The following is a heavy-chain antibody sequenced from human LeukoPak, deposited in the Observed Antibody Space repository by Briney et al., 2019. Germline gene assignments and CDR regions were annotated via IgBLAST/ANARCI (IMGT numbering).Heavy chain of an antibody. CDR2: IYSGGST. D-gene: IGHD5-18*01. J-gene: IGHJ4*02. CDR1: GFTVSSNY. Sequence: GGSLRLSCAASGFTVSSNYMSWVRQAPGKGLEWVSFIYSGGSTYYADSVKGRFTISRDNPKNTLYLQMNSLRAEDTAVYYCAKASRGYSYGSQLTYYFDYWGQGTLVTVSS. V-gene: IGHV3-53*01. CDR3: AKASRGYSYGSQLTYYFDY.